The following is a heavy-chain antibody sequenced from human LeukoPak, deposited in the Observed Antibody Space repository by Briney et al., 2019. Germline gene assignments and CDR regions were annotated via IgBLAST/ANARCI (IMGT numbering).Heavy chain of an antibody. CDR2: IHNTGKT. Sequence: SQTLSLTCTVSGGSISSGSYYWGWIRQHPGKGLEWIGYIHNTGKTDYNPSLESRIIISLDTSKNRFSLRLSSVTAADTALYYCARKNDCGDSYYMDVWGKGTTVTVSS. V-gene: IGHV4-31*03. CDR3: ARKNDCGDSYYMDV. CDR1: GGSISSGSYY. D-gene: IGHD4-17*01. J-gene: IGHJ6*03.